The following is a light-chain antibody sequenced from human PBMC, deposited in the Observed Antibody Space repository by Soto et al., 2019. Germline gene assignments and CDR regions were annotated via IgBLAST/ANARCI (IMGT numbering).Light chain of an antibody. CDR3: QQYDRASWT. CDR1: QSISSW. Sequence: DIPMTQSPSTLSASVGDRVIITCRASQSISSWLAWYQQKPGKAPDLLIYRASTLKTGIPSRFSGSGSGTEFTLTINSLQPDDFATYYCQQYDRASWTFGPGTKVEIK. CDR2: RAS. V-gene: IGKV1-5*03. J-gene: IGKJ1*01.